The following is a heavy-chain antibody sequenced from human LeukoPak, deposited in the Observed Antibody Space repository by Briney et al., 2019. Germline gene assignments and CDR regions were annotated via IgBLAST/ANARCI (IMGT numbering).Heavy chain of an antibody. J-gene: IGHJ4*02. CDR3: AKSLGVRDYYYDSSGYYYFDY. D-gene: IGHD3-22*01. CDR1: GFTFSSYA. V-gene: IGHV3-23*01. CDR2: IRGSGGST. Sequence: GGSLRLSCAASGFTFSSYAMSWVRQAPGKGLEWASAIRGSGGSTYYADSVKGRFTISRDNSKNTLYLQMNSLRAEDTAVYYCAKSLGVRDYYYDSSGYYYFDYWGQGTLVTVSS.